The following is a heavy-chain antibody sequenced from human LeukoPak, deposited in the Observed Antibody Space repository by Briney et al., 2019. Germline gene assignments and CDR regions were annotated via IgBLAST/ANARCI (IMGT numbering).Heavy chain of an antibody. D-gene: IGHD3-9*01. V-gene: IGHV3-49*03. CDR2: IRSKAYGGTT. Sequence: PGGSLRLSCTASGFTFGDYAMSWFRQAPGKGPEWVGFIRSKAYGGTTEYAASVKGRFTISRDDSKSIAYLQMNSLKTEDTAVYYCTREEYYDILTGYFGYYYYYYMDVWGKGTTVTVSS. CDR3: TREEYYDILTGYFGYYYYYYMDV. CDR1: GFTFGDYA. J-gene: IGHJ6*03.